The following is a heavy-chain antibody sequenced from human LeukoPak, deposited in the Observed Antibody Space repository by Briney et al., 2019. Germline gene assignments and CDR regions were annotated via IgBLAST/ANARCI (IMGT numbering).Heavy chain of an antibody. D-gene: IGHD5/OR15-5a*01. CDR2: ISSSGSHI. Sequence: PGGSLRLSCTASGSTFSSFPMSWVRQAPGRGLEWISSISSSGSHIYYADSLKGRFTVSRDNAKNSLYVQMNSLRAEDTAVYYCAKIGVSGHWYFDLWGRGTLVTVSS. CDR3: AKIGVSGHWYFDL. CDR1: GSTFSSFP. J-gene: IGHJ2*01. V-gene: IGHV3-21*01.